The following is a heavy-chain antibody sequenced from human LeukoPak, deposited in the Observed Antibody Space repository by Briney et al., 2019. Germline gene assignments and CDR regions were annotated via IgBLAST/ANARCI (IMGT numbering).Heavy chain of an antibody. CDR2: IRYDGSSK. CDR1: GFTFNSYG. CDR3: AKGSGWEASYFYYYMDV. J-gene: IGHJ6*03. D-gene: IGHD1-26*01. Sequence: GGSLRLSCAASGFTFNSYGIHWVRQAPGKGLEWAAFIRYDGSSKYYVDSVKGRFTISRDNSKNTLYLQMNSLRAEDTAVYFCAKGSGWEASYFYYYMDVWGKGTTVTISS. V-gene: IGHV3-30*02.